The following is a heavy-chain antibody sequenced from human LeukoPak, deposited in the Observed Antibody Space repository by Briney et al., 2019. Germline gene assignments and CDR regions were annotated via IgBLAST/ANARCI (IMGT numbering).Heavy chain of an antibody. Sequence: ASVKVSCKASGYTFTRYFMHWVRRAPGQGLEWMGIINPSGGSTRYVQKFQGRVTMTRDTSTSTVYMEVSSLRSEDTAVYYCAREGVGYYDSSGYRFDYWGQGTLVTVSS. CDR2: INPSGGST. D-gene: IGHD3-22*01. CDR1: GYTFTRYF. CDR3: AREGVGYYDSSGYRFDY. J-gene: IGHJ4*02. V-gene: IGHV1-46*01.